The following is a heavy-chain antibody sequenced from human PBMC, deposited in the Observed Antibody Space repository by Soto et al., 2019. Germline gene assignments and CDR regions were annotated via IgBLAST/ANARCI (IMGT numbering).Heavy chain of an antibody. V-gene: IGHV3-13*01. CDR1: GFTFSSYD. J-gene: IGHJ4*02. Sequence: HPGGSLRLSCAASGFTFSSYDMHWVRQATGKGLEWVSAIGTAGDTYYPGSVKGRFTISRENAKNSLYLQMNSLRAEDTAVYYCAIGGYSYGFDGGHLVDYWGQGTLVTVSS. CDR3: AIGGYSYGFDGGHLVDY. CDR2: IGTAGDT. D-gene: IGHD5-18*01.